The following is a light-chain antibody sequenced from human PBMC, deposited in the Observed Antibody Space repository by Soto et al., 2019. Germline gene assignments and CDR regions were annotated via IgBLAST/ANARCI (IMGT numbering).Light chain of an antibody. CDR2: AAS. CDR1: QSLGSD. CDR3: QQYYNWPRT. Sequence: EIVMTQSPGTLSLSPGDTATLSCRASQSLGSDLAWYQQKPGQAPRLLIFAASARPTGIPARISGSGSGTEFTLTISSLRSEDFAVYFCQQYYNWPRTFGQGTKVKI. V-gene: IGKV3-15*01. J-gene: IGKJ1*01.